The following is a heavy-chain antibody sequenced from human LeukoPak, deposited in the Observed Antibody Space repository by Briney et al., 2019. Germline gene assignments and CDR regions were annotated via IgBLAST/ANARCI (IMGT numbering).Heavy chain of an antibody. CDR2: INHSGST. Sequence: PSETLSLTCAVYGGSFSGYYWSWIRQPPEKGLEWIGEINHSGSTNYNPSLKSRVTISVDTSKNQFSLKLSSVTAAGTAVYYCARHKVGVSLSGFDSWGQGTLVTVSS. CDR3: ARHKVGVSLSGFDS. D-gene: IGHD5-12*01. V-gene: IGHV4-34*01. CDR1: GGSFSGYY. J-gene: IGHJ4*02.